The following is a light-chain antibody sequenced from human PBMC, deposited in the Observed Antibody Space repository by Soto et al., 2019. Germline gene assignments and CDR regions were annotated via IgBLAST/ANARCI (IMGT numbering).Light chain of an antibody. CDR2: DAS. CDR3: QQYNNWPPYT. CDR1: QSVSSN. J-gene: IGKJ2*01. Sequence: EIVMTQSPATLSVSPGERATLSCRASQSVSSNLAWYQQKPGQAPRLLIYDASTRATGIPARFSGSGSGTEFTLTLSSLQSEDFALYYCQQYNNWPPYTFGQGTNLEIK. V-gene: IGKV3-15*01.